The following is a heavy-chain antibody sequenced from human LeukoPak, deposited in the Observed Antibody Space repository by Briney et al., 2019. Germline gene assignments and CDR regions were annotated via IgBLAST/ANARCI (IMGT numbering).Heavy chain of an antibody. CDR3: ARDAYSSSRSDY. CDR1: GFTLSSYS. V-gene: IGHV3-48*01. J-gene: IGHJ4*02. CDR2: ISSSSTI. Sequence: GGSLRLSCAASGFTLSSYSMNWVRQAPGKGLEWVSYISSSSTIYYADSVKGRFTISRDNAKNSLYLQMNSLRAEDTALYYCARDAYSSSRSDYWGQGTLVTVSS. D-gene: IGHD6-6*01.